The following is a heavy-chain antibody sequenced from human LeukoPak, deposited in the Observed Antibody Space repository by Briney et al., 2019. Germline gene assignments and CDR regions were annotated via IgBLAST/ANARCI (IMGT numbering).Heavy chain of an antibody. V-gene: IGHV3-23*01. Sequence: GGSLRLSCAASGFTFSSYTMSWVRQAPGKGLEWVSVISDSGGSTYYADPVKGRFTISRDNPKNTLYLQMSSLRPEDTAVYYCAKGENDAFDIWGPGTMVTVSS. CDR1: GFTFSSYT. CDR3: AKGENDAFDI. J-gene: IGHJ3*02. CDR2: ISDSGGST.